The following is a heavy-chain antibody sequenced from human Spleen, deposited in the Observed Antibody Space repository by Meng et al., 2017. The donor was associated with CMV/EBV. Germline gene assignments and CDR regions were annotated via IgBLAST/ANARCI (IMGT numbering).Heavy chain of an antibody. V-gene: IGHV4-39*07. CDR2: IYYTGDS. CDR3: ARAFDFWTDYYVGSSWFDP. D-gene: IGHD3/OR15-3a*01. CDR1: SSSYY. Sequence: SSSYYWGWIRQPPERGLEWIGKIYYTGDSYSNPSLRSRVAILVDTSKNQFSLNLTSVTAADTAVYYCARAFDFWTDYYVGSSWFDPWGQGTLVTVSS. J-gene: IGHJ5*02.